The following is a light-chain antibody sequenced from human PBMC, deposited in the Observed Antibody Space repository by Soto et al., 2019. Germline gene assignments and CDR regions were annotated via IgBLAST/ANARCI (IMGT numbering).Light chain of an antibody. CDR1: TSDVGGYDY. Sequence: QSALTQPASVSGSPGQSITISCTGTTSDVGGYDYVSWYQQHPGKAPKLMIYDVSHRPSGVSNRFSGSKSGNTASLTISGLQAEDEADYYCSSYINTNGVVFGGGTQLTVL. V-gene: IGLV2-14*03. CDR3: SSYINTNGVV. CDR2: DVS. J-gene: IGLJ2*01.